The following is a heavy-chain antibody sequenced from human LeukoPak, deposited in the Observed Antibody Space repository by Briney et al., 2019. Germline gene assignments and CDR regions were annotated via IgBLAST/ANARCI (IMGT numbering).Heavy chain of an antibody. J-gene: IGHJ4*02. D-gene: IGHD3-22*01. CDR1: GGTFSSYA. CDR2: IIPILGIA. Sequence: SVKVSCKASGGTFSSYAISWVRQDPGQGLEWMGRIIPILGIANYAQKFQGRVTITADKSTSTAYIEQSSLRSEDTAVYYCASGYYSDPHYWGQGTLVTVSS. CDR3: ASGYYSDPHY. V-gene: IGHV1-69*04.